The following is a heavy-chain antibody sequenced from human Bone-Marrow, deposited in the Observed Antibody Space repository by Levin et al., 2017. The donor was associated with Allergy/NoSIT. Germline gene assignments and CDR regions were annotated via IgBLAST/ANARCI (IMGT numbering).Heavy chain of an antibody. J-gene: IGHJ4*02. D-gene: IGHD3-22*01. CDR2: ISGSGGST. Sequence: PGGSLRLSCAASGFTFSSCAMSWVRQAPGKGLEWVSAISGSGGSTYYADSVKGRFSISRDNSKNTLFLQMNILRAEDTAVYYCAKDSLPFYDSSGYYDHWGQGTLVTVSS. CDR1: GFTFSSCA. CDR3: AKDSLPFYDSSGYYDH. V-gene: IGHV3-23*01.